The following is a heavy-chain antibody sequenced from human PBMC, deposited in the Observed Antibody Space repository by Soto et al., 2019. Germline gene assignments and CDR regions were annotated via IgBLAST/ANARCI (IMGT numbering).Heavy chain of an antibody. Sequence: QVQLAESGGGVVQPGRSLRLSCAASGFTFSSYGMHWVRQAPGKGLEWVAVISYDGSNKYYADSVKGRFTISRDNSKNTLYLQMNSLRAEDTAVYYCAKELGPTITTNYYYYYYGMDVWGQGTTVTVSS. J-gene: IGHJ6*02. CDR1: GFTFSSYG. D-gene: IGHD4-4*01. CDR3: AKELGPTITTNYYYYYYGMDV. CDR2: ISYDGSNK. V-gene: IGHV3-30*18.